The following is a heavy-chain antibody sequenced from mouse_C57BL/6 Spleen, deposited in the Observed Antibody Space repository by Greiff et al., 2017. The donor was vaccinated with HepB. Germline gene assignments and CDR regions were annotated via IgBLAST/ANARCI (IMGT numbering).Heavy chain of an antibody. CDR3: AVLRSWSFGG. CDR1: GYTFTSYW. Sequence: QVQLKQPGAELVMPGASVKLSCKASGYTFTSYWMHWVKQRPGQGLEWIGEIDPSDSYTNYNQKFKGKSTLTVDKSSSTAYMQLSSLTSEDSAVYYCAVLRSWSFGGWGTVTTVTVS. CDR2: IDPSDSYT. V-gene: IGHV1-69*01. J-gene: IGHJ1*03. D-gene: IGHD1-1*01.